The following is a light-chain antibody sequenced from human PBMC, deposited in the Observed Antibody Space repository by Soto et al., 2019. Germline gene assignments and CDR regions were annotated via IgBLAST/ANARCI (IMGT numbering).Light chain of an antibody. CDR3: KQYVTWPPAT. CDR2: GAS. Sequence: EIVMTQSPATLSVSPGERATLSCRASQSVGDNLAWYQRQPGQPPKLLIYGASTRATGIPLRFSGSGSGTDFTLTISSLQSEDFAVYYCKQYVTWPPATFGQGTKVEI. J-gene: IGKJ1*01. CDR1: QSVGDN. V-gene: IGKV3-15*01.